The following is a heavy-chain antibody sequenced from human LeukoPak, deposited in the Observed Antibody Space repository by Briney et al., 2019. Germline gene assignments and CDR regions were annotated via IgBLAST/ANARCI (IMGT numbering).Heavy chain of an antibody. Sequence: SETLSLTCTVSGGSISSYYWSWIRQPPGKGLEWIGYIYYSGSTNYNPSLKSRDTISVDTSKNQFSLKLSSVTAADTAVYYCARPGVGSGRYGAFDIWGQGTMVTVSS. D-gene: IGHD5-18*01. CDR2: IYYSGST. CDR3: ARPGVGSGRYGAFDI. J-gene: IGHJ3*02. V-gene: IGHV4-59*08. CDR1: GGSISSYY.